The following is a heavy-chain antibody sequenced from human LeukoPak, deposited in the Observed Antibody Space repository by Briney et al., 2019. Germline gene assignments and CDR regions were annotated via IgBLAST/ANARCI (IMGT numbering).Heavy chain of an antibody. CDR2: IYYTGGT. V-gene: IGHV4-31*03. D-gene: IGHD6-19*01. CDR3: ARGPDSSGTDYYYYYGMDV. CDR1: GDSITSGSYY. J-gene: IGHJ6*02. Sequence: SETLSLTCTVSGDSITSGSYYWAWIRQHPGKGLEWIGYIYYTGGTHYNPSLKSRLTISVDTSENHFSLKLSSVTAADTAVYYCARGPDSSGTDYYYYYGMDVWGQGTTVTVSS.